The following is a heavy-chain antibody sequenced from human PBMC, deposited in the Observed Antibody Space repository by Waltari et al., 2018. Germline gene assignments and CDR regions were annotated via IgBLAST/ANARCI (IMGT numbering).Heavy chain of an antibody. Sequence: EVQLLESGGGLVQPGGSLRLSCAASGFTFSSYAIGWVRQAPGKGLEWVSVIYSGGSSTYYADSVKGRFTISRDNSKNTLYLQMNSLRAEDTAVYYCAKNSGSYYGYWGQGTLVTVSS. CDR1: GFTFSSYA. D-gene: IGHD1-26*01. CDR3: AKNSGSYYGY. CDR2: IYSGGSST. J-gene: IGHJ4*02. V-gene: IGHV3-23*03.